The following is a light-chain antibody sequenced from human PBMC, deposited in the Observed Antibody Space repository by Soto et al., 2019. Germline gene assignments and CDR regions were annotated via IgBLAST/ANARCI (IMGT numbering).Light chain of an antibody. V-gene: IGKV1-12*02. CDR3: QQANSFPFT. CDR1: QGIRTW. J-gene: IGKJ3*01. Sequence: DIQMTQSPSSVSASVGDRVTITCRASQGIRTWLAWYQQKPGKPPKLLIYVASSLQSGVPSRFSGSGSETDFTLTISSLQPEDFATYYCQQANSFPFTFGPGTKVDIK. CDR2: VAS.